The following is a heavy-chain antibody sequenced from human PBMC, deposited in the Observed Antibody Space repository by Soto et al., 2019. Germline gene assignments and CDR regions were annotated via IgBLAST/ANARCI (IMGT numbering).Heavy chain of an antibody. CDR1: GFTFSSYA. D-gene: IGHD6-13*01. Sequence: GGSLRLSCAASGFTFSSYAMSWVRQAPGKGLEWVSAISGSGGSTYYADSVKGRFTISRDNSKNTLYLQMNSLRAEDTAVYYCAKDRLIGIAAAGIEFDYWGQGTLVTVSS. V-gene: IGHV3-23*01. CDR2: ISGSGGST. J-gene: IGHJ4*02. CDR3: AKDRLIGIAAAGIEFDY.